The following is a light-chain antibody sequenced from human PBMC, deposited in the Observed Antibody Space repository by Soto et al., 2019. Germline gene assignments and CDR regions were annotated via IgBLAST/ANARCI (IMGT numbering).Light chain of an antibody. CDR3: QYYGNSRIT. CDR2: AAS. Sequence: EIVLTQSPGTLSLSPGEGVTLSFRASQSVNNNFLSWYQQKPGQAPRLLIYAASSGATGIPDRFSGSESGTDFTLTINRLEPEDFVVYYCQYYGNSRITFGQGTRLEIK. V-gene: IGKV3-20*01. J-gene: IGKJ5*01. CDR1: QSVNNNF.